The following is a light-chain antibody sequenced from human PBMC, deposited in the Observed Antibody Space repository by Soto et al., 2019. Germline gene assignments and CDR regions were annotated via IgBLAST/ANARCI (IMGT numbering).Light chain of an antibody. CDR2: GAS. J-gene: IGKJ3*01. Sequence: EIVMTQSPGTLSLSPGERATLSCRASQSVSTNLAWYQQIPGQAPRLLIYGASTRATGIPARFSGSGSGTEFTLTISSLQSEDFAVYYCQQYNNWPGTFGPGTKVDIK. CDR3: QQYNNWPGT. CDR1: QSVSTN. V-gene: IGKV3-15*01.